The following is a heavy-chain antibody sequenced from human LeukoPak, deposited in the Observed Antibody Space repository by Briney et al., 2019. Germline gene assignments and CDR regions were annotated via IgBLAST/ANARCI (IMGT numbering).Heavy chain of an antibody. J-gene: IGHJ4*02. CDR3: ARGTIQLWPNFDY. Sequence: SETLSLTCAVYGGSFSGYYWSWIRQPPGKGLEWIGEINHSGSTNYNPSLKSRVTISVDTSKNQFSLKLSSVTAADTAVYYCARGTIQLWPNFDYWGQETLVTVSS. V-gene: IGHV4-34*01. CDR2: INHSGST. D-gene: IGHD5-18*01. CDR1: GGSFSGYY.